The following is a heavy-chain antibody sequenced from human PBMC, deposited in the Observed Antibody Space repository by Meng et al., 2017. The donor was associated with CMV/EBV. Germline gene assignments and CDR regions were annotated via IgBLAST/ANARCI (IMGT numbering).Heavy chain of an antibody. CDR1: GGSFSGCY. J-gene: IGHJ4*02. V-gene: IGHV4-34*01. CDR3: ARGFY. Sequence: SETLSLTCAVYGGSFSGCYWSWIRQPPGKGLEWIGEINHSGSTNYNPSLKSRVTISVDTSKNQFSLKLSSVTAADTAVYYCARGFYWGQGTLVTVSS. CDR2: INHSGST.